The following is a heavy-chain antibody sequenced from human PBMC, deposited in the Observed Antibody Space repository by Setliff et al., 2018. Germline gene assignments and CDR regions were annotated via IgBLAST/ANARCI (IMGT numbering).Heavy chain of an antibody. D-gene: IGHD1-1*01. CDR3: ASRTTGPGGWFDF. J-gene: IGHJ5*01. Sequence: SETLSLTCTVSGGSIRNYYWSWIRQPPGKGLEWIGYIYYSGTTYYNPSLESRVTISIDTSKNQFSLNLNSVTAADTAVYYCASRTTGPGGWFDFWGQGSLVTVS. CDR2: IYYSGTT. CDR1: GGSIRNYY. V-gene: IGHV4-59*04.